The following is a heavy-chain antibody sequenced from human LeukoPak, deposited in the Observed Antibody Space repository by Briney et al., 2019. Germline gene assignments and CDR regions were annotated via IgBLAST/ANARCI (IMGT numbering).Heavy chain of an antibody. V-gene: IGHV1-18*01. CDR3: ARGLSMVRGVMGDY. D-gene: IGHD3-10*01. CDR2: IGAYNGNP. CDR1: GYTLINYG. J-gene: IGHJ4*02. Sequence: ASVKVSCKASGYTLINYGISWVRQAPGQGLEWMGWIGAYNGNPKYAQKVQGRAIMTTDTSTSTAYMELSSLRSEDTAVYYCARGLSMVRGVMGDYWGQGTLVTVSS.